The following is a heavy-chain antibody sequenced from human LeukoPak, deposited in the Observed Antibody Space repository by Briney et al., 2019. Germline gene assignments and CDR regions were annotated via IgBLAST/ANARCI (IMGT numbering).Heavy chain of an antibody. CDR3: ARPYGSGLPPQKWFAP. D-gene: IGHD3-10*01. V-gene: IGHV4-39*01. J-gene: IGHJ5*02. CDR2: IYYSGST. Sequence: SETLSLTCTVSGGSISSSSYYWGWIRQPPGKGLEWIGSIYYSGSTYYNPSLKSRVTISVDTSKNQFSLKLSSVTAADTAVYYCARPYGSGLPPQKWFAPWGQGTLVTVSS. CDR1: GGSISSSSYY.